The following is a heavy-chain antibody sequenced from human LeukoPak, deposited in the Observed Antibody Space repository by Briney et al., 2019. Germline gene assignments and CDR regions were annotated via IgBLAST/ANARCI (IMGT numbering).Heavy chain of an antibody. J-gene: IGHJ4*02. CDR3: ARDRGIAVASDY. V-gene: IGHV4-38-2*02. CDR2: IYHSGST. Sequence: SETLSLTCTVSGYSISSGYYWGWIRQPPGKGLEWIGSIYHSGSTYYNPSLKSRVTISVDTSKNQFSLKLSSVTAADTAVYYCARDRGIAVASDYWGQGTLVTVSS. D-gene: IGHD6-19*01. CDR1: GYSISSGYY.